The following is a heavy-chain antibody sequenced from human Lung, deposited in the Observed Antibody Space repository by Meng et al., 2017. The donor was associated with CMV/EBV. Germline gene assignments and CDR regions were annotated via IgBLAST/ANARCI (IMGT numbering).Heavy chain of an antibody. J-gene: IGHJ4*02. D-gene: IGHD4-23*01. CDR1: GFTFSSYG. CDR2: IRYDGSNK. CDR3: AKGLYGGNSGGFDY. Sequence: SXAASGFTFSSYGMHWVRQAPGKGLEWVAFIRYDGSNKYYADSVKGRFTISRDNSKNTLYLQMNSLRAEDMALYYCAKGLYGGNSGGFDYWGQGTXVTVSS. V-gene: IGHV3-30*02.